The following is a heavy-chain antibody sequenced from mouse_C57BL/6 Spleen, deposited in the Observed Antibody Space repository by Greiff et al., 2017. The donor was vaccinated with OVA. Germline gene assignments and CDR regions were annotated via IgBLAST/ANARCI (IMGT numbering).Heavy chain of an antibody. CDR1: GFTFSSYG. D-gene: IGHD1-1*01. CDR2: ISSGGSYT. Sequence: DVMLVESGGDLVKPGGSLKLSCAASGFTFSSYGMSWVRQTPDKRLEWVATISSGGSYTYSPDSVKGRFTISRDNAKNTLYLQMSSLKSEDTAMYYCARQDGSSNGWYFDVWGTGTTVTVSS. J-gene: IGHJ1*03. CDR3: ARQDGSSNGWYFDV. V-gene: IGHV5-6*02.